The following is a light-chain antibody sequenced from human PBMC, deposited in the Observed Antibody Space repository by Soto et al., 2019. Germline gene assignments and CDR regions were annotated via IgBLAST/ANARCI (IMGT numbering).Light chain of an antibody. Sequence: QPVLTQPPSVSGAPGQRVTISCTGSSSNIGADYDVHWYQQLPGTAPKLLIYGNSNRPSGVPDRFSGSKSGTSASLAITGLQAEDEADYYCQSYDSSLSGYVVFGGGTQLTVL. CDR1: SSNIGADYD. CDR2: GNS. J-gene: IGLJ2*01. V-gene: IGLV1-40*01. CDR3: QSYDSSLSGYVV.